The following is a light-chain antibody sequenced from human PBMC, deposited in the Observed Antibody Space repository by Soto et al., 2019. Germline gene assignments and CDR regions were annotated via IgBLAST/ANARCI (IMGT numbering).Light chain of an antibody. CDR3: QQYDNYPLT. J-gene: IGKJ4*01. CDR1: QSVSYY. CDR2: DAS. Sequence: SPGERATLSCRASQSVSYYLAWYQQKPGQAPRLLIYDASSRATGIPARFSGSGSGTDFTLTISSLQPDDFATYYCQQYDNYPLTFGGGTKVDIK. V-gene: IGKV3D-15*01.